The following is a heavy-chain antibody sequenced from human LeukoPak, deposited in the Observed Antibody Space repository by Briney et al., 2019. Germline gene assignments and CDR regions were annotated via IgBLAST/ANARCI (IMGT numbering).Heavy chain of an antibody. V-gene: IGHV1-69*13. J-gene: IGHJ4*02. Sequence: SVKVSCKASGGTFSSYAISWVRQAPGQGLEWMGGIIPIFGTANYAQKFQGRVTITADESTSTAYMELSSLRSEDTAVYYCARLLSGAAGTPDYWGQGTLVTVSA. CDR2: IIPIFGTA. CDR3: ARLLSGAAGTPDY. D-gene: IGHD1-26*01. CDR1: GGTFSSYA.